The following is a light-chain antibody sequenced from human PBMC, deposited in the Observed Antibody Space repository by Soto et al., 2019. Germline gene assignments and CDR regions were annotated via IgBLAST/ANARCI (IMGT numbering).Light chain of an antibody. CDR1: QGISSY. Sequence: DIQLTQSPSFLSASVGDRVTITCRASQGISSYLAWYQQKPGKAPNLLIHTASTLQTGVPSRFSGSGSGTEFTLTISSLQPEDFATYYCQQRHSYPITFGQGTRLEI. CDR3: QQRHSYPIT. CDR2: TAS. V-gene: IGKV1-9*01. J-gene: IGKJ5*01.